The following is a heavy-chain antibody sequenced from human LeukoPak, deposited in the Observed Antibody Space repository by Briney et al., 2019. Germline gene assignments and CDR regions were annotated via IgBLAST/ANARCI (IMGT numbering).Heavy chain of an antibody. J-gene: IGHJ4*02. CDR1: GGSISSSTYY. D-gene: IGHD3-22*01. V-gene: IGHV4-39*01. CDR3: ARQDYDSSGYYSLNYFDY. CDR2: IYCSGST. Sequence: PSETLSLTCTVSGGSISSSTYYWGWIRQPPGKGLEWIGSIYCSGSTYYNPSLKSRVTISVDTSKNHFSLELSSVTAADTAVYYCARQDYDSSGYYSLNYFDYWGQGTLVTVSS.